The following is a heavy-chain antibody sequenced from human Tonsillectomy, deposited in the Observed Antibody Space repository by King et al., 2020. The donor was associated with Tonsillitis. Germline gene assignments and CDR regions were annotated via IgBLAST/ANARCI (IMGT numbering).Heavy chain of an antibody. CDR3: ARIILGAARPYYYYGMDV. CDR2: IDWDDDK. J-gene: IGHJ6*02. Sequence: VTLKESGPALVKPTQTLTLTCTFSGFSLSTSGMCVSWIRQPPGKALEWLARIDWDDDKYYSTSLNTRLTISKDNPKNQVVLTMTNMDPVDTATYYCARIILGAARPYYYYGMDVWGQGTMVTVSS. V-gene: IGHV2-70*11. D-gene: IGHD6-6*01. CDR1: GFSLSTSGMC.